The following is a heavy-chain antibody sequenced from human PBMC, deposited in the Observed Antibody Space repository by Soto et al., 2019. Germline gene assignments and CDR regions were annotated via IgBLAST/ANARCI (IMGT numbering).Heavy chain of an antibody. CDR2: IYHSGST. V-gene: IGHV4-4*02. D-gene: IGHD3-22*01. J-gene: IGHJ6*02. Sequence: PSDTLSLTCSVSSCSIRSSNWWSQVRQPPGKGLEWIGEIYHSGSTNYNPSLKSRVTISVDKSKNQFSLKLSSVTAADTAVYYCARSPDSSGYYPRRYCYGMDVWGQGTTVS. CDR1: SCSIRSSNW. CDR3: ARSPDSSGYYPRRYCYGMDV.